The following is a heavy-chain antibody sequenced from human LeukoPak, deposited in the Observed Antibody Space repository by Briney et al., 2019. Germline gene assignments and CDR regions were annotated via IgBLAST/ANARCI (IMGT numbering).Heavy chain of an antibody. CDR3: AREADLIAARESDALDI. J-gene: IGHJ3*02. CDR2: IYYSGST. CDR1: GGSISSYY. V-gene: IGHV4-59*12. D-gene: IGHD6-6*01. Sequence: SETLSLTCTVSGGSISSYYWSWIRQPPGKGLEWIGYIYYSGSTNYNPSLKSRVTISVDTSKYQFSLKLSSVTAADTAVYYCAREADLIAARESDALDIWGQGIMVTVSS.